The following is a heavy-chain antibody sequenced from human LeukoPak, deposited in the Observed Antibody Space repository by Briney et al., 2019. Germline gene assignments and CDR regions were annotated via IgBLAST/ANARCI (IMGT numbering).Heavy chain of an antibody. V-gene: IGHV1-69*13. D-gene: IGHD4-17*01. J-gene: IGHJ1*01. CDR3: AGSTVTRLAEYFQH. CDR2: IIPIFGTA. CDR1: GYSFSTHT. Sequence: ASVKVSCKASGYSFSTHTISWVRQAPGQGLEWMGGIIPIFGTANYAQKFQGRVTITADESTSTAYMELSSLRSEDTAVYYCAGSTVTRLAEYFQHWGQGTLVTVSS.